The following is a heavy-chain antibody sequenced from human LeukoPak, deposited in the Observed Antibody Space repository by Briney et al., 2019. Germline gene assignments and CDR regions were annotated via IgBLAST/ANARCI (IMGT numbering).Heavy chain of an antibody. D-gene: IGHD3/OR15-3a*01. CDR2: ISGSGGGST. CDR3: EKVGPPRVDDVFDI. J-gene: IGHJ3*02. V-gene: IGHV3-23*01. CDR1: GITFSSYA. Sequence: GGSLRLSCAASGITFSSYAMSWVRQAPGKGLEWVSSISGSGGGSTYYADSVKGRFTISRDNSKNTLYLQMNSLRAEDTALYYCEKVGPPRVDDVFDIGGKGKMAPVSP.